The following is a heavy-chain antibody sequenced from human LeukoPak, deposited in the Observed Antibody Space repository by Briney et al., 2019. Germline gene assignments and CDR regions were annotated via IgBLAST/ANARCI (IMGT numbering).Heavy chain of an antibody. CDR2: TRNKAHNYTT. J-gene: IGHJ4*02. Sequence: GGPLRLSCAASGFTFSDHFLDWVRQAPGKGLEWVGRTRNKAHNYTTSYAESVQGRFTISRHASKKLMYLQMNSLKTEDTAVYFCVRDQGRPGDYWGQGTLVTVSS. CDR1: GFTFSDHF. CDR3: VRDQGRPGDY. D-gene: IGHD2-2*01. V-gene: IGHV3-72*01.